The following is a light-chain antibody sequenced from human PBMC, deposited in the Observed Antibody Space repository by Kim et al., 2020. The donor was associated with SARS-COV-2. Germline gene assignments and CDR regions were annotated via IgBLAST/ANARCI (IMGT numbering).Light chain of an antibody. CDR3: SSYAGTNNYVV. J-gene: IGLJ2*01. CDR2: EVS. Sequence: QSVTISCTGTSSDVGAYNYVSWYQQHPGKAPNLMSYEVSKRPSGVPDRFSGSKSGNTASLTVSGLQAEDEADYYCSSYAGTNNYVVFGGGTKLTVL. CDR1: SSDVGAYNY. V-gene: IGLV2-8*01.